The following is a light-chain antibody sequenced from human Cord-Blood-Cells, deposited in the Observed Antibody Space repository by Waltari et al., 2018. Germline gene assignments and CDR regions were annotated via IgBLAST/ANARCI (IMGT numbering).Light chain of an antibody. V-gene: IGLV3-10*01. J-gene: IGLJ2*01. Sequence: SYELTQPPSVSVYPGQTARITCSGDALPKTYAYWYQQKSGQAPVLVIYEDSKRPSGIPEIFSGSSSGTMATLTISGAKVEDEADYYCYSTDSSGNHRVFGGGTKLTVL. CDR1: ALPKTY. CDR2: EDS. CDR3: YSTDSSGNHRV.